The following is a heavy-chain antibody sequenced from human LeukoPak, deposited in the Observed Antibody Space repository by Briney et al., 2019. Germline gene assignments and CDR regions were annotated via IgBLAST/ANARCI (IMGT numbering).Heavy chain of an antibody. CDR3: ARAAYSSSV. V-gene: IGHV1-69*04. CDR2: IIPILGIA. Sequence: GASVKVSCKASGGTFSSYAISWVRQAPGQGLEWMGRIIPILGIANYAQKFQGRVTMTRNTSISTAYMELSSLRSEDTAVYYCARAAYSSSVWGQGTLVTVSS. CDR1: GGTFSSYA. J-gene: IGHJ4*02. D-gene: IGHD6-6*01.